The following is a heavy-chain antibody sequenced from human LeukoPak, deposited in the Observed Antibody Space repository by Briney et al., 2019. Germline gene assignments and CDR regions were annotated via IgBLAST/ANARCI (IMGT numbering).Heavy chain of an antibody. CDR1: GFTLSSYW. D-gene: IGHD3-10*01. CDR2: INSDGSST. V-gene: IGHV3-74*01. CDR3: ARDYYGSD. Sequence: PGGSLRLSWAACGFTLSSYWIHWVRQAPGKGLVWVSRINSDGSSTTYADSVRGRFTISRDNAKNTLYLQMNTLRAEDTAVYYCARDYYGSDWGQGTLVTVSS. J-gene: IGHJ4*02.